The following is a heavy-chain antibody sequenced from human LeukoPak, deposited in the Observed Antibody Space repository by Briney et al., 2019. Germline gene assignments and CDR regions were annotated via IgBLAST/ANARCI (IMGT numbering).Heavy chain of an antibody. J-gene: IGHJ4*02. CDR3: ARGASDYDFWSGYYNFFDY. Sequence: ASVKVSGKASGYTFTSYGISWVRQAPGQGLEWMGWISAYNGNTNYAQKLQGRVTMTTDTSTSTAYMELSSLRSEDTAVYYCARGASDYDFWSGYYNFFDYWGQGTLVTVSS. V-gene: IGHV1-18*01. CDR1: GYTFTSYG. D-gene: IGHD3-3*01. CDR2: ISAYNGNT.